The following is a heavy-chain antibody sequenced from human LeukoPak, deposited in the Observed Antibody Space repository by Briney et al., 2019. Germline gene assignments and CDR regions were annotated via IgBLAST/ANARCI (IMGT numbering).Heavy chain of an antibody. CDR2: ISNNGGYT. Sequence: ETLSLTCAVSGGSISSSNWWSWVRPAPGKGLEWVSAISNNGGYTYYADSVQGRFTISRDNSKSTLCLQMNSLRAEDTAVYYCAKQLGYCSDGSCYFPYWGQGTLVTVSS. CDR3: AKQLGYCSDGSCYFPY. V-gene: IGHV3-23*01. D-gene: IGHD2-15*01. J-gene: IGHJ4*02. CDR1: GGSISSSN.